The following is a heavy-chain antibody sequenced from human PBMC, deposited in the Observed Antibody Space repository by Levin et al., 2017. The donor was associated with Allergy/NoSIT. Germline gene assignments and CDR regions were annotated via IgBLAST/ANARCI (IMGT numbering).Heavy chain of an antibody. J-gene: IGHJ6*02. CDR1: GFTFDDYA. D-gene: IGHD1-26*01. CDR2: ISWNSGSI. V-gene: IGHV3-9*01. CDR3: VLQGENSGSYYPLGVSPADYGMDV. Sequence: GGSLRLSCAASGFTFDDYAMHWVRQAPGKGLEWVSGISWNSGSIGYADSVKGRFTISRDNAKNSLYLQMNSLRAEDTALYYCVLQGENSGSYYPLGVSPADYGMDVWGQGTTVTVSS.